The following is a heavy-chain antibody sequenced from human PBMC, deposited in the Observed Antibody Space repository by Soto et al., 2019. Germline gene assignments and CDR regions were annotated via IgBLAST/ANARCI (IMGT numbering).Heavy chain of an antibody. V-gene: IGHV3-53*01. CDR2: IYSGGST. Sequence: EVQLVESAGGLIQPGGSLRLSCAASDFTVSSNYMSWVRQAPGKGLEWVSVIYSGGSTYYADSVKGRFTISRDNSKNTLYLQMNSLRAEDTAVYYCAGGVPTYYWGQGTLVTVSS. J-gene: IGHJ4*02. D-gene: IGHD3-16*01. CDR1: DFTVSSNY. CDR3: AGGVPTYY.